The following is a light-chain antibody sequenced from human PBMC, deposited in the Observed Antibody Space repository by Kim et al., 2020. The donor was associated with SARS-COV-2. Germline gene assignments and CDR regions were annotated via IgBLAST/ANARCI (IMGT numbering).Light chain of an antibody. Sequence: EIVMTQSPATLSVSPGERATLSCRASQSVSSNLAWYQQKPGQAPRLLIYGASTRATGIPARFSGCGSGTEFTLTISSLQSEDFAVYYCQQYNNWRPYTFGQGTKLEI. CDR2: GAS. CDR3: QQYNNWRPYT. V-gene: IGKV3-15*01. CDR1: QSVSSN. J-gene: IGKJ2*01.